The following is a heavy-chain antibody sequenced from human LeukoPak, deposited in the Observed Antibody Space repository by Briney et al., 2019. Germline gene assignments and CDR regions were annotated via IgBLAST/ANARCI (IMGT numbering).Heavy chain of an antibody. CDR3: AREWLGASIFLDS. CDR1: GFTFSSYW. J-gene: IGHJ4*02. V-gene: IGHV3-74*01. Sequence: GGPLRLSCAASGFTFSSYWVHWVRPAPGKGLLCVSRINSDGSSTRYADSVKGRFTISSDKAKNPLYLQLNSLSAEARAVYYCAREWLGASIFLDSWGQKTLVTVSS. D-gene: IGHD1-26*01. CDR2: INSDGSST.